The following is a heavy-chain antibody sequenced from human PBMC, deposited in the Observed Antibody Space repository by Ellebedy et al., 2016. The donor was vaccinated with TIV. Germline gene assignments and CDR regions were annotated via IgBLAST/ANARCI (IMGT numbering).Heavy chain of an antibody. CDR3: ARSDYDILTGSLPYGMDV. J-gene: IGHJ6*02. D-gene: IGHD3-9*01. CDR1: GYTFTGYY. Sequence: ASVKVSCXASGYTFTGYYMHWVRQAPGQGLEWMGWINPNSGGTNYAQKFQGRVTMTRDTSISTAYMELSRLRSDDTAVYYCARSDYDILTGSLPYGMDVWGQGTTVTVSS. CDR2: INPNSGGT. V-gene: IGHV1-2*02.